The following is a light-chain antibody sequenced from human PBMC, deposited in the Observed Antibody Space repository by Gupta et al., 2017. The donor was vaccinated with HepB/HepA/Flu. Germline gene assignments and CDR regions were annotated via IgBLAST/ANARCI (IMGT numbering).Light chain of an antibody. CDR1: QSISSW. CDR2: KAS. Sequence: DSQITQSPSTQPVSVGDRDTITCRASQSISSWLAWYQQRPGKARKLLIYKASSLESGVPSRFSGSGSGTEFTLTISSLQPDDFATYYCRQYNSYPWTFGQGTKVEIK. V-gene: IGKV1-5*03. J-gene: IGKJ1*01. CDR3: RQYNSYPWT.